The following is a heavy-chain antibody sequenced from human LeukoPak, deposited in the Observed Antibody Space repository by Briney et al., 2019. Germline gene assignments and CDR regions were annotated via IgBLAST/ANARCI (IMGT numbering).Heavy chain of an antibody. CDR3: ARVVAVAGSRNYYFDY. CDR2: ISSSSSYI. V-gene: IGHV3-21*01. CDR1: GFTFRSHN. D-gene: IGHD6-19*01. Sequence: GGSLRLSCAASGFTFRSHNMNWVRQAPGKGLEWVSSISSSSSYIYYADSVKGRFTISRDNAKNSLYLQMNSLRAEDTAVYYCARVVAVAGSRNYYFDYWGQGTLVTVSS. J-gene: IGHJ4*02.